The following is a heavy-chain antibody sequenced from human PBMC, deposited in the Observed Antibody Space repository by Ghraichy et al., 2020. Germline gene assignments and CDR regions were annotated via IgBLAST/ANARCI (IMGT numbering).Heavy chain of an antibody. CDR2: IYYSGST. Sequence: SQTLTLTCTVSGGSISSPHYFWSWIRQPPGKGLEWIGYIYYSGSTYYNPSLKSRVTMSVDTSKNQFSLKLSSLTAADTAVYYCARVSGYTTTQAEDWFDPWGQGTLVTVSS. J-gene: IGHJ5*02. D-gene: IGHD6-13*01. CDR1: GGSISSPHYF. V-gene: IGHV4-30-4*01. CDR3: ARVSGYTTTQAEDWFDP.